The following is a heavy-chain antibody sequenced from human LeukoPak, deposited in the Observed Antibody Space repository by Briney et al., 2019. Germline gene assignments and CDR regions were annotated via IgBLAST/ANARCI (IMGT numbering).Heavy chain of an antibody. CDR3: ARDRYDYVWGSYGY. J-gene: IGHJ4*02. CDR1: GFTFSSYS. Sequence: GGSLRLSCAASGFTFSSYSMNWVRQAPGKGLGWVSSISSNRSYIYYADSVKSRFTISRDNAKSSLYLQMSSLRDEDTAVYYCARDRYDYVWGSYGYWGQGTLVTVSS. V-gene: IGHV3-21*01. CDR2: ISSNRSYI. D-gene: IGHD3-16*01.